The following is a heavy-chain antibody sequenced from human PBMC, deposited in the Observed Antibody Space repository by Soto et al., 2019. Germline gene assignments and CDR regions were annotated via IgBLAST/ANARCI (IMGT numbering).Heavy chain of an antibody. Sequence: ASVKVSCKASGGTFSSYAISWVRQAPGQGLEWMGGIIPIFGTANYAQKFQGRVTITADESTSTAYMELSSLRSEDTAVYYCARGGAARPEWFDPWGQGTLVTVSS. J-gene: IGHJ5*02. V-gene: IGHV1-69*13. CDR2: IIPIFGTA. CDR3: ARGGAARPEWFDP. CDR1: GGTFSSYA. D-gene: IGHD6-6*01.